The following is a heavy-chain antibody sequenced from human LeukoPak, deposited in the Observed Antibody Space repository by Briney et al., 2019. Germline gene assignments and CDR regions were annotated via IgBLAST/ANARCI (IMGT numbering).Heavy chain of an antibody. J-gene: IGHJ5*02. Sequence: GASVKVSCKASGGTFSSYAISWVRQAPGQGLEWMGGIISIFGTANYAQKFQGRVTITADESTSTAYMELSGLRSEDTAVYYCARDRPRLRDGYNWEGWFDPWGQGTLGTVSS. D-gene: IGHD5-24*01. V-gene: IGHV1-69*13. CDR1: GGTFSSYA. CDR2: IISIFGTA. CDR3: ARDRPRLRDGYNWEGWFDP.